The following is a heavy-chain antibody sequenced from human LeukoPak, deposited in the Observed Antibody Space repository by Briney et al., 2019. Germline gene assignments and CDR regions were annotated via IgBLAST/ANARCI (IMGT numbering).Heavy chain of an antibody. V-gene: IGHV1-46*01. J-gene: IGHJ4*02. CDR3: ARGAAQDYYDSSGYYYFDY. D-gene: IGHD3-22*01. CDR1: GYTFTSYY. CDR2: INPSGGST. Sequence: APVKVSCKASGYTFTSYYMHWVRQDPGQGLGWMGIINPSGGSTNYAQKFRGRVTMTRDTSTSTVYMELSSLRSEDTAVYYCARGAAQDYYDSSGYYYFDYWGQGTLVTVSS.